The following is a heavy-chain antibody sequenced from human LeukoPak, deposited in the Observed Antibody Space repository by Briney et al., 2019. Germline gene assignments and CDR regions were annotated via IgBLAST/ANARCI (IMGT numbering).Heavy chain of an antibody. Sequence: SETLSLTCTVSGGSISSSSYYWGWIRQPPGKGLEWIGSIYYSGSTYYNPSLKSRVTISVDMSKNQFSLKLSSVTAADTAVYYCARTKGRLLASDYWGQGTLVTVSS. CDR1: GGSISSSSYY. D-gene: IGHD3-3*02. V-gene: IGHV4-39*07. J-gene: IGHJ4*02. CDR3: ARTKGRLLASDY. CDR2: IYYSGST.